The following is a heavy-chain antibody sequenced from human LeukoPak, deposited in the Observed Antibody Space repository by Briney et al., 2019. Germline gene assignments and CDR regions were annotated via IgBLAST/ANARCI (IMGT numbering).Heavy chain of an antibody. D-gene: IGHD3-3*01. V-gene: IGHV1-2*02. CDR1: GYTVTGYY. CDR2: INPNSGGT. J-gene: IGHJ5*02. CDR3: ARNQLRFLEWLFRNWFDP. Sequence: ASVKVSCKASGYTVTGYYMHWVRQAPGQGLEWVGWINPNSGGTNYAQKFQGRVTMTRDTSISTAYMELSRLRSDDTAVYYCARNQLRFLEWLFRNWFDPWGQGTLVTVSS.